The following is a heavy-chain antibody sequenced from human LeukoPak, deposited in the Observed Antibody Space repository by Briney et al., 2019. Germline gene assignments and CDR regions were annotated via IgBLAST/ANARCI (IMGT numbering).Heavy chain of an antibody. CDR2: TSAYNGNT. D-gene: IGHD1-26*01. Sequence: GASVKVSCKASGYTFTNYGFSWVRQAPGQGLEWMGWTSAYNGNTNYAQKLQGRVTMTIDTSTRTGYMELRSLRSDDTAVYYCARGVGATLGRAFDIWGQGTMVSVSS. J-gene: IGHJ3*02. CDR3: ARGVGATLGRAFDI. CDR1: GYTFTNYG. V-gene: IGHV1-18*01.